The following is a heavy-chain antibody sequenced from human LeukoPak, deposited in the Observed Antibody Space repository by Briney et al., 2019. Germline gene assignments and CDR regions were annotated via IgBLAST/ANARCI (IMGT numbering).Heavy chain of an antibody. CDR2: INGDGSRI. CDR3: LRGLIVGTNY. J-gene: IGHJ4*02. CDR1: GFTFSSYR. V-gene: IGHV3-74*01. D-gene: IGHD1-26*01. Sequence: GGSLRLSCAASGFTFSSYRMHWVRQAPGKGLVWVSGINGDGSRISYADSVKGRFTISRDNAKSTLYLQMNSLRDEDTAVYYCLRGLIVGTNYWGQGTLVTVSS.